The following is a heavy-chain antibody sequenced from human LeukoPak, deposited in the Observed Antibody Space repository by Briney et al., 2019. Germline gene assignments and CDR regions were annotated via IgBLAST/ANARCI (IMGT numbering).Heavy chain of an antibody. J-gene: IGHJ5*02. Sequence: ASVKVSCKASGYTFTSYGISWVQQAPGQGLEWMGWISAYNGNTNYAQKLQGRVTMTTDTSTSTAYMELRSLRSDDTAVYYCARDLRSGGRGGFDPWGQGTLVTVSS. CDR1: GYTFTSYG. D-gene: IGHD2-15*01. CDR2: ISAYNGNT. CDR3: ARDLRSGGRGGFDP. V-gene: IGHV1-18*01.